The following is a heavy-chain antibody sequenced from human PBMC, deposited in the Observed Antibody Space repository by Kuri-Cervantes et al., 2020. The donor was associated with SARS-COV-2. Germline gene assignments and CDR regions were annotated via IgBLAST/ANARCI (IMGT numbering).Heavy chain of an antibody. CDR3: ARVPQSYYYGSDAGYYYYYMDV. Sequence: GSLRLSCAFYGESFSGYYWNWIRQSPGKGLEWIGEVNHRGSTNYNPSLKSRVTISVDTSKNQFSLKLSSVTAADTAVYYCARVPQSYYYGSDAGYYYYYMDVWGKGNPGHRLL. CDR2: VNHRGST. J-gene: IGHJ6*03. V-gene: IGHV4-34*01. CDR1: GESFSGYY. D-gene: IGHD3-10*01.